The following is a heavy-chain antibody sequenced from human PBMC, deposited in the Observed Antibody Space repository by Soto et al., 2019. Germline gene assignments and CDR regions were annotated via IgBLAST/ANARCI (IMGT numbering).Heavy chain of an antibody. J-gene: IGHJ4*02. CDR1: GFTFSSYG. D-gene: IGHD4-17*01. CDR2: IWYDGSNK. CDR3: ARGLRMTTVTTPESY. Sequence: GGSLRLSCAASGFTFSSYGMHWVRQAPGKGLEWVAVIWYDGSNKYYADSVKGRFTISRDNSKNTLYLQMNSLRAEDTAVYYCARGLRMTTVTTPESYWGQGTLVTVSS. V-gene: IGHV3-33*01.